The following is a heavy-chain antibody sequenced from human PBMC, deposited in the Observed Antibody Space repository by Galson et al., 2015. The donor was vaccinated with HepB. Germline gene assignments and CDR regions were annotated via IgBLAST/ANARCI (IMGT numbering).Heavy chain of an antibody. V-gene: IGHV3-48*04. CDR2: ISSSSSTI. CDR3: AREVGDSSGYYYVPYFDY. Sequence: SLRLSCAASGFTFSSYSMNWVRQAPGMGLEWVSYISSSSSTIYYADSVKGRFTISRDNAKNSLYLQMNSLRAEDTAVYYCAREVGDSSGYYYVPYFDYWGQGTLVTVSS. CDR1: GFTFSSYS. J-gene: IGHJ4*02. D-gene: IGHD3-22*01.